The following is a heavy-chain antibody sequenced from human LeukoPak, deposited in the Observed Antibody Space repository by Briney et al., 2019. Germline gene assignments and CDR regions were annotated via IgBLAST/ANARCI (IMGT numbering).Heavy chain of an antibody. CDR3: TRWGDVLRFLDWLLYRYGGYYYYGMDV. CDR2: IRSKAYGGTT. Sequence: GSLRLSCTASGFTFGDYAMSWVRQAPGKGLEWVGFIRSKAYGGTTEYAASVKGRFTISRDDSKSIAYLQMNSLKTEDTAVYYCTRWGDVLRFLDWLLYRYGGYYYYGMDVWGQGTTVTVSS. J-gene: IGHJ6*02. D-gene: IGHD3-3*01. V-gene: IGHV3-49*04. CDR1: GFTFGDYA.